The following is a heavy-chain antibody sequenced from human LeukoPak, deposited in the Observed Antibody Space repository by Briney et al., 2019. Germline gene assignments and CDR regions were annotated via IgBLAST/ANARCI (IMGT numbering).Heavy chain of an antibody. D-gene: IGHD3-3*01. V-gene: IGHV3-49*04. Sequence: GSLRLSCKASGFNFGDYGLTWVRQAPGKGLEWVGFIRSRTYGETTDYAASVKGRFIMSRDDSKSIAYLQMNNLKIKDTALYYRARAQYYDFWSGYYHSNDYWGQGTLVSVSS. J-gene: IGHJ4*02. CDR3: ARAQYYDFWSGYYHSNDY. CDR2: IRSRTYGETT. CDR1: GFNFGDYG.